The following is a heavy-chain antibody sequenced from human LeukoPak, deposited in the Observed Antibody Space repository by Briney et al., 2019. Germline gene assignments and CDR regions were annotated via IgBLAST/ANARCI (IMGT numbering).Heavy chain of an antibody. CDR2: ISAYNGNT. CDR1: GYTFTSCG. CDR3: AREYYYDSSGSYFDY. Sequence: GASVKVSCKASGYTFTSCGISWVRQAPGQGLEWMGWISAYNGNTNYAQKLQGRVTMTTDTSTSTAYMELRSLRSEDTAVYYCAREYYYDSSGSYFDYWGQGTLVTVSS. D-gene: IGHD3-22*01. V-gene: IGHV1-18*01. J-gene: IGHJ4*02.